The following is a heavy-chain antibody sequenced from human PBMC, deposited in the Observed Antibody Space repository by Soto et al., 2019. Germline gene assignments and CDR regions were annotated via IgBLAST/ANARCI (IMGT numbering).Heavy chain of an antibody. Sequence: SETLSLTCDVFGDSVNSDNYYWTWIRQPPGKDLEWIGNIYFSGSTYHNPSLNSRVTLSIDTSKNHFSLKLTSVTAADTAMYYCARHRAVAGLDYWGQGTLVTVSS. CDR1: GDSVNSDNYY. J-gene: IGHJ4*02. CDR2: IYFSGST. CDR3: ARHRAVAGLDY. D-gene: IGHD6-19*01. V-gene: IGHV4-39*01.